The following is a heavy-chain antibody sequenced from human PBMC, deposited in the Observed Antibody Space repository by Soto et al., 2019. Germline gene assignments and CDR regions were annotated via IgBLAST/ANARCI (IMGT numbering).Heavy chain of an antibody. CDR1: GGSFSGGGYY. Sequence: LSLTCTVSGGSFSGGGYYWSWIRQHPGKGLEWMGYISYSGSTKYKPSLQSRITISVDTSKNQFSLRLTSVTAADTAIYFCARTSIFGVVLNAFDIWGPGTLVTVSS. CDR2: ISYSGST. CDR3: ARTSIFGVVLNAFDI. J-gene: IGHJ3*02. D-gene: IGHD3-3*01. V-gene: IGHV4-31*03.